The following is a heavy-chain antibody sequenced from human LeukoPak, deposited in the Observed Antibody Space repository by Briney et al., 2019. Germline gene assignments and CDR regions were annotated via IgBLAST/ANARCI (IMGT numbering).Heavy chain of an antibody. CDR3: AIGMYSTDY. CDR2: IYYSGST. V-gene: IGHV4-39*07. J-gene: IGHJ4*02. CDR1: GGSISSSSYY. Sequence: SETLSLTCTVSGGSISSSSYYWGWIRQPPGKGLEWIGSIYYSGSTYYNPSLKSRVTISVDTSKNQFSLKLSSVTAADTAVYYCAIGMYSTDYWGQGTLVTVSS. D-gene: IGHD2-8*01.